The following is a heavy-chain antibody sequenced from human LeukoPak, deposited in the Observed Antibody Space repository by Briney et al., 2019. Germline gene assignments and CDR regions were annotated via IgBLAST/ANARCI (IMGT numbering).Heavy chain of an antibody. CDR2: ISGSGDNT. V-gene: IGHV3-23*01. CDR1: GFTFSSHG. CDR3: ARDLSSGWYGFDY. J-gene: IGHJ4*02. D-gene: IGHD6-19*01. Sequence: GGSLRLSCAASGFTFSSHGMSWVRQAPGKGLEWVSTISGSGDNTYYADSVKGRFTISRDNSKNTLYLQMNSLRAEDTAVYYCARDLSSGWYGFDYWGQGTLVTVSS.